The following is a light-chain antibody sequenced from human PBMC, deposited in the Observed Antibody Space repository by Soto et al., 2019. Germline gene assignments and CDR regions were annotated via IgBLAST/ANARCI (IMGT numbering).Light chain of an antibody. J-gene: IGLJ3*02. CDR3: LLSYSGVRV. Sequence: QAVVTQEPSLTMSPGGTVTLTCGSNTGAVTSGHWTYWFQQKPGQAPRTLIFDTSNKQSWTPARFSGSLLGGKAALTLSGAQPDDEADYYCLLSYSGVRVFGGGTKVTVL. CDR2: DTS. CDR1: TGAVTSGHW. V-gene: IGLV7-46*01.